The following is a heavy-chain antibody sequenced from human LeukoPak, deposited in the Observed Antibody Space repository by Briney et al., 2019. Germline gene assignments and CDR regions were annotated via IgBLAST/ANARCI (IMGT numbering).Heavy chain of an antibody. CDR2: INHSGST. J-gene: IGHJ3*02. CDR3: ARGGGYSYGAFDI. D-gene: IGHD5-18*01. CDR1: GGSFSGYY. V-gene: IGHV4-34*01. Sequence: SETLSLTCAVYGGSFSGYYWSWIRQPPGKGLEWIGEINHSGSTNYNPSLKSRVTISVDTSKNQFSLKLSSVTAADTAVYYCARGGGYSYGAFDIWGQGTMVTVSS.